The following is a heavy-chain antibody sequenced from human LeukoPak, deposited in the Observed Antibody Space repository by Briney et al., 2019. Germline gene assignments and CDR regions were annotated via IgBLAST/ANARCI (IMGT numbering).Heavy chain of an antibody. CDR1: GGSISSYY. CDR2: IYTSGST. D-gene: IGHD3-10*01. V-gene: IGHV4-4*07. Sequence: SETLSLTCTVAGGSISSYYWSWIRQPAGKGLEWIGRIYTSGSTNYNPSLKSRVTMSVDTSKNQFSLKLSSVTAADTAVYYCARDYGSGSYEHFDYWGQGTLVTVSS. CDR3: ARDYGSGSYEHFDY. J-gene: IGHJ4*02.